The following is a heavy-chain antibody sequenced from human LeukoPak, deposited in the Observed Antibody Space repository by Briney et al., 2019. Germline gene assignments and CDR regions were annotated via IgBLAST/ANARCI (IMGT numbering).Heavy chain of an antibody. V-gene: IGHV1-46*01. J-gene: IGHJ4*02. CDR3: ARAQYCSGAKCYFDY. Sequence: GASVKVSCKASGYTFTSYYMHWVRQAPGQGLEWMGIINPSGGSTNYAQKFRGRVTMTRDTSTSTVYMELSRLSFEDTAVFFCARAQYCSGAKCYFDYWGQGTLVTVSS. CDR1: GYTFTSYY. D-gene: IGHD2-15*01. CDR2: INPSGGST.